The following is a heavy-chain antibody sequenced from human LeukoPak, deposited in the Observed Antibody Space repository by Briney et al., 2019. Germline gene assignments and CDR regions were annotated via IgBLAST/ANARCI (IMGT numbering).Heavy chain of an antibody. CDR2: INPNSGGT. Sequence: ASVKVSCKASVYTLTDYYMHWVRQAPGQGLEWMGRINPNSGGTNYARKFQGRVTMTRDTSISTVYMELSRLRSDDTAVYYCARVGYYESSGYYEYWGQGTLVTVFS. CDR1: VYTLTDYY. D-gene: IGHD3-22*01. CDR3: ARVGYYESSGYYEY. J-gene: IGHJ4*02. V-gene: IGHV1-2*06.